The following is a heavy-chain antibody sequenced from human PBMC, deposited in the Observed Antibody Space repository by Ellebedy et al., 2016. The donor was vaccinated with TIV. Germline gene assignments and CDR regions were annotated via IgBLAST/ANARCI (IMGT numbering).Heavy chain of an antibody. J-gene: IGHJ4*02. CDR3: ANPGLNYGYFDC. Sequence: PGGSLRLSCAASGFTFSTYAMSWVRQAPGKGLEWVSVISAGGCTIDYVDSVKGRFTISRDNSKNMLFLQMNSLRAEDTAVYYCANPGLNYGYFDCWGPGTLVTVSS. V-gene: IGHV3-23*01. D-gene: IGHD4-17*01. CDR1: GFTFSTYA. CDR2: ISAGGCTI.